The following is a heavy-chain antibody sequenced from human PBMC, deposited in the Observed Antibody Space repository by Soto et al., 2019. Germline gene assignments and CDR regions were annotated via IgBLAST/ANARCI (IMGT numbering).Heavy chain of an antibody. D-gene: IGHD3-22*01. Sequence: QVQLQESGPGLVKPSETLSLTCTVSGGSVSSGSYYWSWIRQPPGKGLEWIGYIYYSGSTNYNPSPKSSVTISVDTSKNQFSLKLSSVTAADTAVYYCARDRDDSSGYYYYYYYYGMDVWGQGTTVTVSS. J-gene: IGHJ6*02. CDR1: GGSVSSGSYY. CDR2: IYYSGST. V-gene: IGHV4-61*01. CDR3: ARDRDDSSGYYYYYYYYGMDV.